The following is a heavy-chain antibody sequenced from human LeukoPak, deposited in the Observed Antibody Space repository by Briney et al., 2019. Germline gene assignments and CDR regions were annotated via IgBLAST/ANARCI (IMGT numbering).Heavy chain of an antibody. CDR1: GFTFSSYW. D-gene: IGHD3-10*01. CDR3: ALNPDYYGSGSFDY. CDR2: IKEDGSEK. Sequence: GGALRLSCAASGFTFSSYWMSWVRQAPGKGLEWVADIKEDGSEKYYVDSVKGRFTISRDNAKNSLYLQMNSLRAEDTAVYYCALNPDYYGSGSFDYWGQGTLVTVSS. J-gene: IGHJ4*02. V-gene: IGHV3-7*01.